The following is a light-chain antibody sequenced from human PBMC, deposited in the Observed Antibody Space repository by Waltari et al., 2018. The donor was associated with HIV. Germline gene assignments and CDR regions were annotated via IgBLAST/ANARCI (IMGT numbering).Light chain of an antibody. V-gene: IGKV4-1*01. CDR1: QSVLHSSTNKNY. J-gene: IGKJ2*01. CDR2: WAS. CDR3: QQFYSTPRT. Sequence: DIVMTQSPDSLAVSLGERATINCKSSQSVLHSSTNKNYLAWYQQRPGQSPKLLIYWASIRDSGVPDRFSGSGSGTDFTLTISHLQAEDVAVYYCQQFYSTPRTFGQGTKLGI.